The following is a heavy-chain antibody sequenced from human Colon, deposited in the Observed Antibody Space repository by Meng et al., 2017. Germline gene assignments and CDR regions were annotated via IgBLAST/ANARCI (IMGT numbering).Heavy chain of an antibody. V-gene: IGHV3-15*01. CDR2: IKSNPVGGTV. CDR1: GLIFSDTW. D-gene: IGHD3-22*01. J-gene: IGHJ4*02. CDR3: TAEVTYYFESRGYSNDTGY. Sequence: GGSLRLSCAGSGLIFSDTWMIWVRQAPGKGLEWVGRIKSNPVGGTVDYAAPVRGRFTISRDDSKNMLFLQMKSLKTDDTAVYYCTAEVTYYFESRGYSNDTGYWGQGALVTVSS.